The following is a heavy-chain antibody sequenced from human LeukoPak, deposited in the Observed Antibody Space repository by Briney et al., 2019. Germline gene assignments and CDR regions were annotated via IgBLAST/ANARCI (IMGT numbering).Heavy chain of an antibody. V-gene: IGHV3-7*03. J-gene: IGHJ4*02. D-gene: IGHD3-10*02. CDR1: GFTFSNYW. CDR3: ARDPYVSNFDY. Sequence: GGSLRLSCAASGFTFSNYWISWVRQAPGKGPEWMGNIKEDGSETYYVDSVKGRFTISRDNAQNSLYLHMHSLRVEDTAVYYCARDPYVSNFDYWGQGTLVTVSS. CDR2: IKEDGSET.